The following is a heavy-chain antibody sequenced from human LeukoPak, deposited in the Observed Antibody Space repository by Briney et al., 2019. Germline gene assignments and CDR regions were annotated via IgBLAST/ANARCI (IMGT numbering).Heavy chain of an antibody. V-gene: IGHV1-8*03. Sequence: ASVKVSCKASGYPFTSYDINWVRQATGQGLEWIGWMSPNSGNTGYAQKFQGRVTITRNTAISTAYMELSSLRSEDTAIYYCAIDYGGNSGWFDPWGQGTLVTVSS. CDR1: GYPFTSYD. D-gene: IGHD4-23*01. CDR3: AIDYGGNSGWFDP. CDR2: MSPNSGNT. J-gene: IGHJ5*02.